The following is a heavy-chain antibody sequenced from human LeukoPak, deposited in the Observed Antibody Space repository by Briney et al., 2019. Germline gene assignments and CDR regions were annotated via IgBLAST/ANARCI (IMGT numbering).Heavy chain of an antibody. CDR1: GDSFSSNSAA. V-gene: IGHV6-1*01. D-gene: IGHD1/OR15-1a*01. J-gene: IGHJ4*02. CDR2: TYYRYKLYN. Sequence: SQTLSLTCAISGDSFSSNSAAWDWVRQSPSRGLEWLGRTYYRYKLYNEYAVSVQSRMTINPHTSKNQFSLQLNSVTPEDTAVYYCARGGTSGTPFDYWGQGTLVTVSS. CDR3: ARGGTSGTPFDY.